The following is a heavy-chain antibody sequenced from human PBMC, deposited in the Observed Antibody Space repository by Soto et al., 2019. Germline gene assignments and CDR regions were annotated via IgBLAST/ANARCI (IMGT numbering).Heavy chain of an antibody. Sequence: EAQLLESGGGLVQPGGSLRLSCAASGFTFSSYAMSWVRQAPGKGLEWVSAISGSGGSTYYADSVKGRFTISRDNSKNTLYLQMNSLRAEDTAVYYCAKRDYDILTGYYGWYFDLWGRGTLVTVSS. CDR3: AKRDYDILTGYYGWYFDL. CDR1: GFTFSSYA. V-gene: IGHV3-23*01. J-gene: IGHJ2*01. CDR2: ISGSGGST. D-gene: IGHD3-9*01.